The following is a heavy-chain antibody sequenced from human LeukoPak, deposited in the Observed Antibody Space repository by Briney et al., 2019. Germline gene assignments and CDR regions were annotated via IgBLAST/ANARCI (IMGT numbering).Heavy chain of an antibody. CDR1: GFTFSDYF. V-gene: IGHV3-11*05. J-gene: IGHJ4*02. D-gene: IGHD6-13*01. Sequence: GGSLRLSCAASGFTFSDYFMSWIRQAPGKGLEWVAYISGSSGSIDYADSVKGRFTISRDDAKNSLYLQMNSLRAEDTAVYYCARVRWGIAAVDYWGQGTLVTVSS. CDR3: ARVRWGIAAVDY. CDR2: ISGSSGSI.